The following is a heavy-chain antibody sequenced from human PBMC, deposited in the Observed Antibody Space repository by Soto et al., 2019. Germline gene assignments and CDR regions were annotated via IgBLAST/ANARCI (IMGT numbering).Heavy chain of an antibody. D-gene: IGHD1-26*01. Sequence: ASVKVSCKASGYTFTSYGISWVRQAPGQGLEWMGWISAYNGNTNYAQKLQGRVTMTTDTSTSTAYMELRSLRSDDTAVYYCARVRPIVGATFRLAHFDYWGQGTLVTVSS. J-gene: IGHJ4*02. CDR2: ISAYNGNT. CDR1: GYTFTSYG. CDR3: ARVRPIVGATFRLAHFDY. V-gene: IGHV1-18*01.